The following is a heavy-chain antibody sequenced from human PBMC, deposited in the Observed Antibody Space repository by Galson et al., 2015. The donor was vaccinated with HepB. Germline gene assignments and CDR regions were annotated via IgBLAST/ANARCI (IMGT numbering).Heavy chain of an antibody. D-gene: IGHD6-19*01. CDR3: AKAGSGWYLTLSWDY. Sequence: SLRLSCAASGVTFSSYAMSWVRQAPGKGLEWVSAISGSGGSTYYADSVKGRFTISRDNSKNTLYLQMNSLRAEDTAVYYCAKAGSGWYLTLSWDYWGQGTLVTVSS. V-gene: IGHV3-23*01. CDR2: ISGSGGST. CDR1: GVTFSSYA. J-gene: IGHJ4*02.